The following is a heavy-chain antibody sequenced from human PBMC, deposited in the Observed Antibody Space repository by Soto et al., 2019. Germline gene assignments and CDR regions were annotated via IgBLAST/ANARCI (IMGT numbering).Heavy chain of an antibody. CDR3: TRVWHYYDSSGYPYPFDY. J-gene: IGHJ4*02. CDR1: GFTFGDYA. CDR2: IRSKAYGGTT. V-gene: IGHV3-49*04. D-gene: IGHD3-22*01. Sequence: GSLRLSCTASGFTFGDYAMSWVRQAPGKGLEWVGFIRSKAYGGTTEYAASVKGRFTISRDDSKSIAYLQMNSLKTEDTAVYYCTRVWHYYDSSGYPYPFDYWGQGPLVTVSS.